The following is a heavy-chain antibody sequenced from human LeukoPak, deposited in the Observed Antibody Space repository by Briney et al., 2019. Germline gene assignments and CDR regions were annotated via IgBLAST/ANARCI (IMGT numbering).Heavy chain of an antibody. J-gene: IGHJ4*02. CDR1: GGSISSSSYY. D-gene: IGHD5-24*01. Sequence: PSETLSLTCTVSGGSISSSSYYWGWIRQPPGKGLEWIGSICYSGSTYYNPSLKSRVTISVDTSKNQFSLKLSSVTAADTAVYYCARLRLHGYKDYWGQGTLVTVSS. V-gene: IGHV4-39*01. CDR3: ARLRLHGYKDY. CDR2: ICYSGST.